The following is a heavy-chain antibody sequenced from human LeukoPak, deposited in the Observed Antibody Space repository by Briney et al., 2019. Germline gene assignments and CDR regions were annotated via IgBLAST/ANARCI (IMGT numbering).Heavy chain of an antibody. D-gene: IGHD2-2*01. CDR3: ARGIPGELNAFDI. J-gene: IGHJ3*02. CDR1: GFTFSSYW. CDR2: INADGSRT. V-gene: IGHV3-7*01. Sequence: GGSLRLSCVASGFTFSSYWMTWVRQAPGRGLERVADINADGSRTYYMDSVKGRFTISRDNAKRSLYLQMNSLRAEDTAVYYCARGIPGELNAFDIWGQGTMVTVSS.